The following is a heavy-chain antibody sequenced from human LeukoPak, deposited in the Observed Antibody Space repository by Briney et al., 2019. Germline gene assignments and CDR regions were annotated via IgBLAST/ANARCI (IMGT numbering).Heavy chain of an antibody. CDR3: AKGDNYGSGTYYFDH. CDR2: ISWNSGSI. Sequence: GRSLRLSCAASGLTFDDYAMHWVRQAPGKGLEWVSGISWNSGSIDYADSVKGRFSISRDNAKNSLYLQMNSLRAEDMALYYCAKGDNYGSGTYYFDHWGQGTLVTVTS. J-gene: IGHJ4*02. D-gene: IGHD3-10*01. V-gene: IGHV3-9*03. CDR1: GLTFDDYA.